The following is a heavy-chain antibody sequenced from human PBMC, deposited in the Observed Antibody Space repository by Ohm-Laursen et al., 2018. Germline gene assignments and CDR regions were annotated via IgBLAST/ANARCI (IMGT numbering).Heavy chain of an antibody. CDR3: ASAYSYSTPHYLDY. J-gene: IGHJ4*02. CDR2: IKQDGGQQ. Sequence: SLRLSCAASGFTFSSYWMSWVCQAPGKGLEWVANIKQDGGQQYYVDSVKGRFTISRDNAKNSLYLQMNSLRAEDTAVYYCASAYSYSTPHYLDYWGQGTLVTVSS. D-gene: IGHD5-18*01. V-gene: IGHV3-7*01. CDR1: GFTFSSYW.